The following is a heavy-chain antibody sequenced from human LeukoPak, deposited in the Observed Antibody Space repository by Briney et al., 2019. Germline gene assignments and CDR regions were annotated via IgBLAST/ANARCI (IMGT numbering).Heavy chain of an antibody. Sequence: GGSLRLSCAASGFTFSSYAVSWVRQAPGKGLEWVSAISVSGGSTYYADSVKGRFTISRDNSKKTLYLQMNSLRAEDTAVYYCANLPHYCSSTSCFNYDAFDIWGQGTMVTVSS. D-gene: IGHD2-2*01. CDR1: GFTFSSYA. CDR2: ISVSGGST. CDR3: ANLPHYCSSTSCFNYDAFDI. V-gene: IGHV3-23*01. J-gene: IGHJ3*02.